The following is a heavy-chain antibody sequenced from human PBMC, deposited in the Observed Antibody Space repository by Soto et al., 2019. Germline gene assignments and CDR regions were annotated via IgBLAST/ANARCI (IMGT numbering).Heavy chain of an antibody. CDR2: ISGSGGST. CDR3: AQSGRPDYYDFWSGYYFDF. Sequence: GGSPRLSCAASGSTFSTYAMSWVGQAPGKGLEWVSCISGSGGSTYYADSVKGRFTISRDNSKNMLYLQLNSLRAEDTAVYYSAQSGRPDYYDFWSGYYFDFWGQGTLVTVSS. J-gene: IGHJ4*01. V-gene: IGHV3-23*01. D-gene: IGHD3-3*01. CDR1: GSTFSTYA.